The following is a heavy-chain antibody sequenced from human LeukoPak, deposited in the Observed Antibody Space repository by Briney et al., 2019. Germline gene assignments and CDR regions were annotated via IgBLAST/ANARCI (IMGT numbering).Heavy chain of an antibody. CDR3: VRAMDY. V-gene: IGHV3-7*03. Sequence: GGSLRLSCAASGFTFSSYWMTRVRQAPGKGLEWVANIKEDGSEKYYVDSVKGRFTISRDNARNSLYLQMNSLRAEDTAVYYCVRAMDYWGQGTLVTVSS. CDR2: IKEDGSEK. CDR1: GFTFSSYW. J-gene: IGHJ4*02.